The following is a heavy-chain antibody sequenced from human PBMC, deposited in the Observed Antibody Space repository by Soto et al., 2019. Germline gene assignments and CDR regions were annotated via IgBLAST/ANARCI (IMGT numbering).Heavy chain of an antibody. J-gene: IGHJ6*02. D-gene: IGHD3-22*01. CDR2: IIPIFGTA. Sequence: AASVKVSCKASGGTFSSYAISWVRQAPGQGLEWMGGIIPIFGTANYAQKFQGRVTITADESTSTAYMELSSLRSEDTAVYYCASKLRRYYYDSSGYYSDYYYGMDVWGQGTTVTVSS. CDR1: GGTFSSYA. V-gene: IGHV1-69*13. CDR3: ASKLRRYYYDSSGYYSDYYYGMDV.